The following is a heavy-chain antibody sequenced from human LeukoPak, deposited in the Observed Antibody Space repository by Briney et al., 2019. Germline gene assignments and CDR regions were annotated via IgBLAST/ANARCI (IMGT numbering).Heavy chain of an antibody. CDR3: ARRGYSYGYAKV. V-gene: IGHV4-34*01. CDR2: IHHSGST. D-gene: IGHD5-18*01. Sequence: PSETLSLTCAVYGGSFSGYSWTWIRQPPGKGLEWIGEIHHSGSTNYNPSLKSRVTISVDTSKNQFSLKLSSVTAADTAVYYCARRGYSYGYAKVWGQGTLVTVSS. J-gene: IGHJ4*02. CDR1: GGSFSGYS.